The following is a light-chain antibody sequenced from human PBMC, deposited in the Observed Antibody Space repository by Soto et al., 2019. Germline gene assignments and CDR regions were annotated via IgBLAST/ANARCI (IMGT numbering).Light chain of an antibody. J-gene: IGKJ5*01. CDR2: GAS. Sequence: DIVLTQSPGTLSLSPGERATLSCRASQSVTSSYLAWYQHKPGQAPRLLIYGASSRATGIPDRFSGSGSGTDFTLTISRLEPEGFAVYFCQQYGALPRFGQGTRLEIK. CDR1: QSVTSSY. CDR3: QQYGALPR. V-gene: IGKV3-20*01.